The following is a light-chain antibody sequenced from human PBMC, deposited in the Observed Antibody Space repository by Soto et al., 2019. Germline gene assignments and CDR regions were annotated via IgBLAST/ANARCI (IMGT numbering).Light chain of an antibody. Sequence: DIQMTQSPSSLSASVGDRVTITCRASQDISNYLAWYQQKPGKVPKLLIYAASTLQSGVPSRFSGSGSGTEFTLTISSLQPEDFATYYCLQHNSYPVTFGQGTKVDIK. CDR1: QDISNY. V-gene: IGKV1-27*01. CDR2: AAS. CDR3: LQHNSYPVT. J-gene: IGKJ1*01.